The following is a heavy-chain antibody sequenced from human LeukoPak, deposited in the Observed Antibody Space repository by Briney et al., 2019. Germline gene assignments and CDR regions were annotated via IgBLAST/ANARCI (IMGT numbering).Heavy chain of an antibody. CDR1: GFTFSSYG. CDR3: AKIQGYFDY. J-gene: IGHJ4*02. V-gene: IGHV3-23*01. CDR2: ITGSGGTT. Sequence: GGSLRLSCAASGFTFSSYGMHWVRQAPGKGPQWVSAITGSGGTTYYADSVKGRFTISRDNSKNTLYLQMNSLRAEDTAVYYCAKIQGYFDYWGQGNLVTVSS.